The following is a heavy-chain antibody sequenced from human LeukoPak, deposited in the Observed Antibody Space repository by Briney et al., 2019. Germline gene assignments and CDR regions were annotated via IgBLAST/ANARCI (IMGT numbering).Heavy chain of an antibody. CDR3: AKDQDYYGSDYYYYGMDV. V-gene: IGHV3-30*18. J-gene: IGHJ6*02. Sequence: GGSLSLSCAASGFTFSSYGMHWLRQAPGKGLKWLADISYDGSNKYYADSVKGRFTISRDNSKNALYLQMNSLRAEDTAGYYCAKDQDYYGSDYYYYGMDVWSQGTTVTVSS. D-gene: IGHD3-10*01. CDR1: GFTFSSYG. CDR2: ISYDGSNK.